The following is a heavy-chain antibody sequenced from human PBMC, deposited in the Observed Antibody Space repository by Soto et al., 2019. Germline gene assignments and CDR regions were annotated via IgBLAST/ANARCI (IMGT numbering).Heavy chain of an antibody. CDR3: ASSMVRGVRVPLYYFDY. Sequence: SETLSLTCAVSGGSISSGGYSWSWIRQPPGKGLEWIGYIYHSGSTYYNPSLKSRVTISVDRSKNQFSLKLSSVTAADTAVYYCASSMVRGVRVPLYYFDYWGQGTLVTVSS. CDR2: IYHSGST. D-gene: IGHD3-10*01. J-gene: IGHJ4*02. CDR1: GGSISSGGYS. V-gene: IGHV4-30-2*01.